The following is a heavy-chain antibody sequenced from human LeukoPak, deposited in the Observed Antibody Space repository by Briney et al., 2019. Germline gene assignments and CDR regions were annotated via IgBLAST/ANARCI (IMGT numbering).Heavy chain of an antibody. D-gene: IGHD5-12*01. J-gene: IGHJ4*02. CDR1: GFSFISYE. Sequence: GGSLRLSCAASGFSFISYEMNWVRQAPGKGLEWVSYISSSSTTIYYADSVKGRFTISRDNAKNSLYLQMNSLRGEDTAVYYCARAQSGYGHLFDYWGQGTLVTVSS. V-gene: IGHV3-48*03. CDR3: ARAQSGYGHLFDY. CDR2: ISSSSTTI.